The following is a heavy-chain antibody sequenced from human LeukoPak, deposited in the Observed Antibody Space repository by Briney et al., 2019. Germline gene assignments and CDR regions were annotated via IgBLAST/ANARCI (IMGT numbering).Heavy chain of an antibody. V-gene: IGHV4-4*07. D-gene: IGHD4-17*01. J-gene: IGHJ6*02. CDR1: GGSISSYY. CDR2: IYTSGST. Sequence: SETLSLTCTVSGGSISSYYWSWIRQPAGKGLEWIGRIYTSGSTNYNPSLKSRVTMSVDTSKNQFSLKLSSVTAADTAVYYCARDHAVTTSYYYYYYGMDVWGQGTMVTVSS. CDR3: ARDHAVTTSYYYYYYGMDV.